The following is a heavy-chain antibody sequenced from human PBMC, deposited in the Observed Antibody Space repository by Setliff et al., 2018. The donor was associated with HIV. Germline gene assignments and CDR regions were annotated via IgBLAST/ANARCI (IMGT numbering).Heavy chain of an antibody. V-gene: IGHV3-15*01. D-gene: IGHD2-2*01. CDR1: GFTFSIAW. CDR3: TTDGIVVVPAAMPGDYYYGMDV. J-gene: IGHJ6*02. CDR2: IKSKTDGGTI. Sequence: GGSLRLSCAASGFTFSIAWMNWVRQAPGKGLEWVGRIKSKTDGGTIDYAAPVKGRFTISRDDSKNTMYLQMNSLKTEDTAVYYCTTDGIVVVPAAMPGDYYYGMDVWGQGTTVTVSS.